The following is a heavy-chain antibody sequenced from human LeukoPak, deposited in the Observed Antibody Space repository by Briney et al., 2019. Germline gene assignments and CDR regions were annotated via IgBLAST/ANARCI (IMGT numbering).Heavy chain of an antibody. J-gene: IGHJ4*02. Sequence: SETLSLTCTVSGYSISSGYYWGWIRQPPGKGLEWIGSIYHSGSTYYSPSLKSRVTISVDTSKNQFSLRLSSVTAADTAVYYCARGRYFDWLLYHPLDYWGQGTLVTVSS. V-gene: IGHV4-38-2*02. CDR1: GYSISSGYY. D-gene: IGHD3-9*01. CDR2: IYHSGST. CDR3: ARGRYFDWLLYHPLDY.